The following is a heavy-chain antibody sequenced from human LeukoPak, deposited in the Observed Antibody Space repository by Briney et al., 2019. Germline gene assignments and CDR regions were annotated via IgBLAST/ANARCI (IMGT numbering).Heavy chain of an antibody. CDR2: INPNSGGT. CDR1: GYTFTGYY. Sequence: GASVKVSCKASGYTFTGYYMHWVRQAPGQGLEWMGWINPNSGGTNYAQKFQGRVTMTRDTSISTAYMELSRLRSDDTAVCYCARDQPSYDFWSGYYLRWDYWGQGTLVTVSS. J-gene: IGHJ4*02. CDR3: ARDQPSYDFWSGYYLRWDY. V-gene: IGHV1-2*02. D-gene: IGHD3-3*01.